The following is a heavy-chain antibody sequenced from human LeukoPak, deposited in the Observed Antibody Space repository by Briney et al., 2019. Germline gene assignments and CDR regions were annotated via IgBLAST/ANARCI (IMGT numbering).Heavy chain of an antibody. CDR3: AREVGLDS. D-gene: IGHD2-15*01. Sequence: SGGSLRLSCAASGFTFSNYYMHWVRQAPGKGLVWVSVIYSGDSTYYADSVKGRFTISRDSSKYTLYLQMNSLRAEDTALYYCAREVGLDSWGRGTLVTVSS. V-gene: IGHV3-53*01. J-gene: IGHJ4*02. CDR1: GFTFSNYY. CDR2: IYSGDST.